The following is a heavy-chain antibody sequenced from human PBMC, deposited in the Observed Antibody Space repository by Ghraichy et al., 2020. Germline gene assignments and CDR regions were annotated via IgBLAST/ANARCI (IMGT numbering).Heavy chain of an antibody. Sequence: PETLSLTCTVSGGSISSYYWSWIRQAPGKGLEWIGYIYYSGRTNYNASLKSRVTISIDTSKNQFSLRLSSVTAADTAIYYCARHAPPFYYDTTGYGFDYWGQGTLVTVSS. CDR2: IYYSGRT. CDR3: ARHAPPFYYDTTGYGFDY. D-gene: IGHD3-22*01. V-gene: IGHV4-59*08. CDR1: GGSISSYY. J-gene: IGHJ4*02.